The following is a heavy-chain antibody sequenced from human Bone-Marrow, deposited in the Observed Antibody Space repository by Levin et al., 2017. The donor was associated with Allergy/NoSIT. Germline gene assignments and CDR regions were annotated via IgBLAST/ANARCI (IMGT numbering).Heavy chain of an antibody. D-gene: IGHD3-10*01. J-gene: IGHJ4*02. CDR2: IYSGGDT. Sequence: PGESLKISCTASGVTVGNNYFMWVRQAPGKGLEWVSHIYSGGDTNYADSVRGRFSISRDNSKNTLYLQMNSLRAEDTAVYYCGRDGPGGGHWGQGTLVTVSS. V-gene: IGHV3-66*01. CDR1: GVTVGNNY. CDR3: GRDGPGGGH.